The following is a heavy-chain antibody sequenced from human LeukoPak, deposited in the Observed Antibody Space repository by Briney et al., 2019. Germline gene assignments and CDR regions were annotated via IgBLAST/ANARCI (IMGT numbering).Heavy chain of an antibody. D-gene: IGHD5-12*01. J-gene: IGHJ4*02. V-gene: IGHV4-39*01. CDR1: LVSTNTGGDY. CDR2: ISYSGAS. Sequence: PPDTLSLTSTLSLVSTNTGGDYSGWIRHTPGKGLECIASISYSGASFYNPSLKSRVTISRDTSKNQFSLRLTSVSAADTAVYYCARQYSKWGQGTLLTVSS. CDR3: ARQYSK.